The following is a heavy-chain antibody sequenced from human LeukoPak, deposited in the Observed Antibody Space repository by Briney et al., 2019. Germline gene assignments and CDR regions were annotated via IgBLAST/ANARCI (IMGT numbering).Heavy chain of an antibody. D-gene: IGHD6-25*01. CDR1: GFTFSTYP. Sequence: GGSLRLSCAASGFTFSTYPMHWVRQAPGKGLEWVAVIADDGKDKHYVESVKGRFTISRDNSKNTLYLQMNSLRVEDTAVYYCARDRHIAAAGYYFDYWGQGTLVTVSS. CDR2: IADDGKDK. J-gene: IGHJ4*02. CDR3: ARDRHIAAAGYYFDY. V-gene: IGHV3-30*04.